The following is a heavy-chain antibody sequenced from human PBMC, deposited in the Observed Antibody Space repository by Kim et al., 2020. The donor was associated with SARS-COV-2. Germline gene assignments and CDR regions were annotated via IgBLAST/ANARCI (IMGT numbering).Heavy chain of an antibody. CDR2: INPNSGGT. V-gene: IGHV1-2*06. J-gene: IGHJ3*01. D-gene: IGHD3-22*01. CDR1: GYTFTGYY. Sequence: ASVKVSCKASGYTFTGYYMHWVRQAPGQGLEWMGRINPNSGGTNYAQKFQGRVTMTRDTSISTVYMELSSLRSDDTAVYYCVCGYYRPTPPGTFDVWGQGTMVTVSS. CDR3: VCGYYRPTPPGTFDV.